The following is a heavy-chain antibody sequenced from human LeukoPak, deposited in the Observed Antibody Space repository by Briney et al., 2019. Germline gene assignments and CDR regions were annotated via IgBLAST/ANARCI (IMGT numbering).Heavy chain of an antibody. CDR2: INHSGST. CDR1: ALTFSSYS. CDR3: ARGRYLTTSGGAAAGFLDY. V-gene: IGHV4-34*01. Sequence: GSLRLSCAASALTFSSYSMNWVRQAPGKGLEWIGEINHSGSTHYNPSLKSRVTISVDTSQKQFSLRLTSVTAADTAVYYCARGRYLTTSGGAAAGFLDYWGQGSLVTVST. D-gene: IGHD6-13*01. J-gene: IGHJ4*02.